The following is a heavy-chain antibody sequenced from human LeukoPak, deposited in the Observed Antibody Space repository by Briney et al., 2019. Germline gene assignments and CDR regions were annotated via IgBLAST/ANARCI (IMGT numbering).Heavy chain of an antibody. Sequence: ASVKVSCKASGYTFTGYYMHWVRQAPGQGLEWMGWINPNSGVTNYAQKFQGRVTMTRDTSISTAYMELSRLRSDDTAVYYCARVLDSGYPVWDCWGHGTLVTVSS. CDR3: ARVLDSGYPVWDC. V-gene: IGHV1-2*02. J-gene: IGHJ4*01. D-gene: IGHD5-12*01. CDR2: INPNSGVT. CDR1: GYTFTGYY.